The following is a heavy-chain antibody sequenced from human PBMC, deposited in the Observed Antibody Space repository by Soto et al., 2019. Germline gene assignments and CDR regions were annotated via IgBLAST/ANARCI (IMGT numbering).Heavy chain of an antibody. Sequence: ASVKVSCKASGYTFTSYAMNWVRQAPGQGLEWMGWINTNTGNPTYAQGFTGRFVFSLDTSVSTAYLQICSLKAEDTAMYYCARHRRELLHYYYYYGMDVWGQGTTVTVSS. J-gene: IGHJ6*02. CDR1: GYTFTSYA. V-gene: IGHV7-4-1*01. D-gene: IGHD1-26*01. CDR2: INTNTGNP. CDR3: ARHRRELLHYYYYYGMDV.